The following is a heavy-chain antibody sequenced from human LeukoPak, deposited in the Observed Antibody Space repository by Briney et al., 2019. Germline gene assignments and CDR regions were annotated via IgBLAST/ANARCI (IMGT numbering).Heavy chain of an antibody. CDR1: GYSISSGYY. J-gene: IGHJ4*02. V-gene: IGHV4-38-2*01. CDR2: IYHSGST. Sequence: KTSETLSLTCAVSGYSISSGYYWGWIRQPPGKGLEWIGSIYHSGSTYYNPSLKSRVTISVDTSKNQFSLKLSSVTAADTAVYYCARGYYYDRDWGQGTLVTVSS. D-gene: IGHD3-22*01. CDR3: ARGYYYDRD.